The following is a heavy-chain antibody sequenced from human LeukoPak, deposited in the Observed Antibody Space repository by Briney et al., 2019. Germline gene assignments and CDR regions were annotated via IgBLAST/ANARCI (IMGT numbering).Heavy chain of an antibody. Sequence: SETLSLTCTVSGGSISNYYWSWIRQPPGKGLEWIGYIYYSGNTNYNPSLKSRVTISVDTSKKQFSLKLSSVTAADTAVYYCARDHYDVLTGYCNGMDVWGQGTTVTVSS. CDR3: ARDHYDVLTGYCNGMDV. V-gene: IGHV4-59*01. CDR2: IYYSGNT. J-gene: IGHJ6*02. D-gene: IGHD3-9*01. CDR1: GGSISNYY.